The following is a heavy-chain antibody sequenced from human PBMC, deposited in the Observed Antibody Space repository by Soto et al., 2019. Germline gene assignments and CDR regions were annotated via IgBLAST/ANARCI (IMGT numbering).Heavy chain of an antibody. CDR3: AGNFGYSSGWYPSD. J-gene: IGHJ4*02. D-gene: IGHD6-19*01. CDR2: IISIFGTA. CDR1: GGTFSSYA. Sequence: SVKVSCKASGGTFSSYAISWVRQAPGQGLEWWGGIISIFGTANYAQKFQGRVTITADESTSIGYMELSSLRSEDTAVYYCAGNFGYSSGWYPSDWGQGTLVTVSS. V-gene: IGHV1-69*13.